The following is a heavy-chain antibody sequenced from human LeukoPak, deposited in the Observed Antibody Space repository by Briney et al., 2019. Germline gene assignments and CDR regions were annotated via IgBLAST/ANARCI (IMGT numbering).Heavy chain of an antibody. V-gene: IGHV4-34*01. CDR1: GGSFSGYY. D-gene: IGHD1-1*01. Sequence: PSETLSLTCAVYGGSFSGYYWSWIRQPPGKGLEWIGEINHSGSTNYNPSLKSRVTISVDTSKNQFSLKLSSVTAADTAVYYCARNEPGTTNFDYWGQGTLVTVSS. J-gene: IGHJ4*02. CDR2: INHSGST. CDR3: ARNEPGTTNFDY.